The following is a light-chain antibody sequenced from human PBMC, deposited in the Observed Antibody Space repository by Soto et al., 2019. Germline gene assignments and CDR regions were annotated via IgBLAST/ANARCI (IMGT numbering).Light chain of an antibody. J-gene: IGKJ5*01. CDR2: GAS. CDR1: QSVGSSY. V-gene: IGKV3-20*01. CDR3: QLYGRSIT. Sequence: ESVLTQSPGTLSLSPGERATLSCRASQSVGSSYLAWYQQKPGQAPRLLIYGASSRATGIPDRFSGSGSGTDFTLTITRLEPEDFAVYYCQLYGRSITFGQGTRLEIK.